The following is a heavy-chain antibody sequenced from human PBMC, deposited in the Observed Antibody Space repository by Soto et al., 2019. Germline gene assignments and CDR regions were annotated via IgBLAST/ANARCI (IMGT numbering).Heavy chain of an antibody. CDR3: ARVGIVGALYYYYGMDV. Sequence: QVQLVQSGAEVKKPGASVKVSCKASGYTFTSYYMHWVRQAPGQGSEWMGIINPSGGSTSYAQKFQGRVTMTRDTSTSTVYMELSSLRSEDTAVYYCARVGIVGALYYYYGMDVWGQGTTVTVSS. CDR2: INPSGGST. J-gene: IGHJ6*02. D-gene: IGHD1-26*01. CDR1: GYTFTSYY. V-gene: IGHV1-46*01.